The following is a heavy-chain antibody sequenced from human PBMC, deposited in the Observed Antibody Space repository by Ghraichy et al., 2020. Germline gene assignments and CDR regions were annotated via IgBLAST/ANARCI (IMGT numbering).Heavy chain of an antibody. J-gene: IGHJ4*02. V-gene: IGHV4-34*01. D-gene: IGHD3-16*01. CDR1: GGSFSGYY. CDR2: INHSGST. CDR3: ARTRSLWVRYFDY. Sequence: SQTLSLTCAVYGGSFSGYYWSWIRQPPGKGLEWIGEINHSGSTNYNPSLKSRVTISVDTSKNQFSLKLSSVTAADTAVYYCARTRSLWVRYFDYWGQGTLVTVSS.